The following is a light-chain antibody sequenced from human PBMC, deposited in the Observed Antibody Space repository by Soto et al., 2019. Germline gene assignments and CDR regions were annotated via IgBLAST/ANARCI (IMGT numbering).Light chain of an antibody. Sequence: DIQMTQSPSSLSASVGDRVTITCRASQSISNSLNWYQQKPGRAPKLLISAASTLQSGVPGRFSGRGSGTDFTLIISSLQPEDFATYFCQQGDSFPFTFGGGTKVDIK. CDR3: QQGDSFPFT. J-gene: IGKJ4*01. V-gene: IGKV1-39*01. CDR1: QSISNS. CDR2: AAS.